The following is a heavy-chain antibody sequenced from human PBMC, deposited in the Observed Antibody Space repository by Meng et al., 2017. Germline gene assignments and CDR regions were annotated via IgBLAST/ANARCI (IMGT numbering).Heavy chain of an antibody. CDR2: ISGSGGST. V-gene: IGHV3-23*04. CDR3: VFQPVAGTGYDY. D-gene: IGHD6-19*01. CDR1: GFTVSSYA. Sequence: EGVVVVSGGGLVQPGGSLRLSCAASGFTVSSYAMSWVRQAPGKGLEWVSAISGSGGSTYYADSVKGRFTISRDNSKNTLYLQMNSLRAEDTAVYYCVFQPVAGTGYDYWGQGTLVTVSS. J-gene: IGHJ4*02.